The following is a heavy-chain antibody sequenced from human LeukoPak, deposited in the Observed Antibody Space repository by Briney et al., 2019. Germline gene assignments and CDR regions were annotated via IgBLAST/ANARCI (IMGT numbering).Heavy chain of an antibody. J-gene: IGHJ4*02. CDR2: IYTDGST. V-gene: IGHV3-53*04. CDR3: ARVNKIWEYFDY. Sequence: PGGSLRLSCAASGFTVSSNYMTWVRQAPGKGLEWVSLIYTDGSTYYADSVKGRFTISRHNSKNTLYIQMNSLGADDTAVYYCARVNKIWEYFDYWGRGTLVTVSS. CDR1: GFTVSSNY. D-gene: IGHD1-26*01.